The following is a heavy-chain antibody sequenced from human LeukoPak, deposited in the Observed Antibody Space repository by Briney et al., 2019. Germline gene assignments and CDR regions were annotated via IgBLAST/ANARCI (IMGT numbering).Heavy chain of an antibody. V-gene: IGHV3-43*02. Sequence: PGGSLGLSCAASGFTFDDYAMHWIRQAPGKGLEWVSLISGDGGSTYYADSVKGRFTISRDNSKNSLYLQMNSLRTEDTALYYCAKTEEYSSSSHAFDYWGQGTLVTVSS. CDR3: AKTEEYSSSSHAFDY. D-gene: IGHD6-6*01. CDR2: ISGDGGST. CDR1: GFTFDDYA. J-gene: IGHJ4*02.